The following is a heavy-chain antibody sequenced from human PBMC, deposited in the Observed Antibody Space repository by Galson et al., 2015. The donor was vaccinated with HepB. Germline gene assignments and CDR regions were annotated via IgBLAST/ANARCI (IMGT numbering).Heavy chain of an antibody. V-gene: IGHV3-48*02. D-gene: IGHD3-22*01. CDR2: IIGSSSTI. J-gene: IGHJ2*01. CDR1: GFTFSSYN. Sequence: SLRLSCAASGFTFSSYNMSWVRQAPGKGLEWLSYIIGSSSTIYYADSVKGRFTISRDNAKNSLYLQMNSLRYEDTAVYYCAREVNYYDSSDSYWYFDLWGRGTLVTVSS. CDR3: AREVNYYDSSDSYWYFDL.